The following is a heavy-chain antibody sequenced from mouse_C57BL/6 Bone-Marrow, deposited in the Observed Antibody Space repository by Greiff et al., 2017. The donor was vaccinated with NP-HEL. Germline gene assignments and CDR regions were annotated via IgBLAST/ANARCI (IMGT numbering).Heavy chain of an antibody. CDR2: IRNKANGYTT. CDR3: ARYGYYGSSHYFDY. V-gene: IGHV7-3*01. D-gene: IGHD1-1*01. CDR1: FTFTDYY. J-gene: IGHJ2*01. Sequence: EVKLVESGGGLVQPGGFTFTDYYMSWVRQPPGKALEWLGFIRNKANGYTTEYSASVKGRFTISRDNSQSILYLQMNALRAEDSATYYCARYGYYGSSHYFDYWGQGTTLTVSS.